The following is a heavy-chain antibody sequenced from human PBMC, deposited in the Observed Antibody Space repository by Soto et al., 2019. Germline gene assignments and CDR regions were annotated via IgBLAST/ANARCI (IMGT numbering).Heavy chain of an antibody. CDR3: ARVFPDGWVEPGVVRGYLDT. V-gene: IGHV1-69*01. Sequence: QVQLVQSGAEVKAPGSAVKVSCKAPADSFSSYGISWVRQAPGQGLEWMGGIIPIFGTTNYAEKFQGRVTITADESTNTAYMELSSLRSDDTALYYCARVFPDGWVEPGVVRGYLDTWGRGTLVTVAS. D-gene: IGHD3-10*01. CDR1: ADSFSSYG. CDR2: IIPIFGTT. J-gene: IGHJ4*02.